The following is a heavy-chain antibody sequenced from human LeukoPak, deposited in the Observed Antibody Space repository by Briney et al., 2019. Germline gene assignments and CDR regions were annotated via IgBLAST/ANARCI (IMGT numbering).Heavy chain of an antibody. CDR2: IIPIFGTA. J-gene: IGHJ4*02. CDR1: GGTFNSYA. D-gene: IGHD4-17*01. Sequence: GASVKVSCKASGGTFNSYAISWVRQAPGQGLEWMGKIIPIFGTANYAQKFQGRVTITTDESTSTAYMELSSLRPEDTAVYYCARSLDYGDYVGYWGQGTLVTVSS. V-gene: IGHV1-69*05. CDR3: ARSLDYGDYVGY.